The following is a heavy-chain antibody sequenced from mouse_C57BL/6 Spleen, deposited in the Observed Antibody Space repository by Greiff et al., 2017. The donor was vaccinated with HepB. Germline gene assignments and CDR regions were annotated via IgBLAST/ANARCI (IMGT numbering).Heavy chain of an antibody. Sequence: EVQLQQSGPELVKPGASVKIPCKASGYTFTDYNMDWVKQSHGKSLEWIGDINPNNGGTIYNQKFKGKATWTVDKYSSTAYMELSSLTSEDTAVYYCARLGIYYGNYDYAMDYWGQGTSVTVSS. CDR2: INPNNGGT. D-gene: IGHD2-1*01. CDR1: GYTFTDYN. V-gene: IGHV1-18*01. CDR3: ARLGIYYGNYDYAMDY. J-gene: IGHJ4*01.